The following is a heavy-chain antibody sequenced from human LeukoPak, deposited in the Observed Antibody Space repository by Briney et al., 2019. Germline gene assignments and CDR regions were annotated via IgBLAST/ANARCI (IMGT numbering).Heavy chain of an antibody. CDR1: GFTVSSNY. CDR3: AREGNYYDMDV. CDR2: IFSGGTT. Sequence: PGGSLRLSCAASGFTVSSNYMSWVRQAPGKGLEWVSVIFSGGTTYYADSVKGRFTISRDNSKNTLYLQMNSLRAEDTAVYHCAREGNYYDMDVWGQGTTVTVSS. V-gene: IGHV3-53*01. J-gene: IGHJ6*02.